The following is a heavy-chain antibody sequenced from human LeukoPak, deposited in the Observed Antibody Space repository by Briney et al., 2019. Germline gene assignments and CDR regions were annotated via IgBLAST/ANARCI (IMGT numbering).Heavy chain of an antibody. J-gene: IGHJ4*02. CDR3: ARDDMITFGGAFDY. CDR2: IYTSGST. Sequence: SETLSLTCTVSGGSISSYYWSWIRQPAGKGLEWIGRIYTSGSTNYNPSLKSRVTMSVDTSKNQFSLKLSSVTAADTAVYYCARDDMITFGGAFDYWGQGTLVTVSS. CDR1: GGSISSYY. V-gene: IGHV4-4*07. D-gene: IGHD3-16*01.